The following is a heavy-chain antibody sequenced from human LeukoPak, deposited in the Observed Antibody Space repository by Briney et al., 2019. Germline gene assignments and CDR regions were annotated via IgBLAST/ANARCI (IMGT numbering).Heavy chain of an antibody. CDR2: KYYSGNS. CDR1: GGSISSSTYY. CDR3: ARLYYYYGLDV. J-gene: IGHJ6*02. V-gene: IGHV4-39*01. Sequence: NPWETLSLTCTVSGGSISSSTYYWGWIRQPPGKGLELIGSKYYSGNSYYNPSLKSRVSISVDTSKHQFSLKLSSVTAADTAVYYCARLYYYYGLDVWGRGTTVTVSS.